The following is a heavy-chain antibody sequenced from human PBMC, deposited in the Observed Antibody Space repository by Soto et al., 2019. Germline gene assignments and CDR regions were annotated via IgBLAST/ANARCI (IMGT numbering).Heavy chain of an antibody. D-gene: IGHD2-8*01. CDR2: ISSSSSYT. CDR3: ARTPDCTNGVCSAGFDY. Sequence: VGSLRLSCAASGFTFSDYYMSWIRQAPGKGLEWVSYISSSSSYTNYADSVKSRFTISRDNAKNSLYLQMNSLRAEDTAVYYCARTPDCTNGVCSAGFDYWGQGTLVTVSS. CDR1: GFTFSDYY. V-gene: IGHV3-11*06. J-gene: IGHJ4*02.